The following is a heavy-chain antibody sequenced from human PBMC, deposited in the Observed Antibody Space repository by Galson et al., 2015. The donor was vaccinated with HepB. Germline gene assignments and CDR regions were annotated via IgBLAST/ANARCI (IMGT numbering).Heavy chain of an antibody. CDR3: ARGWAGYYTVDAFDI. CDR1: GFSLSTSGMR. D-gene: IGHD3/OR15-3a*01. J-gene: IGHJ3*02. V-gene: IGHV2-70*04. CDR2: IDWDDDK. Sequence: PALVKPTQTLTLTCTFSGFSLSTSGMRVSWIRQPPGKALEWLARIDWDDDKFYSTSLKTRLTISKDTSKNQVVLTMTNMDPVDTATYYCARGWAGYYTVDAFDIWGQGTMVTVSS.